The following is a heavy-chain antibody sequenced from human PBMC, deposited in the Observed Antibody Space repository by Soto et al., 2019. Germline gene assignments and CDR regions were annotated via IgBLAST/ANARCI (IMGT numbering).Heavy chain of an antibody. Sequence: GGSLRLSCAASGFTFSSYGMHWVRQAPGKGLEWVAVISYDGSHKFYADSVEGRFTISRDNSKNTLYLQMNSLRAEDTAVYYCARDRGMATIFGAFDIWGQGTMVTVS. D-gene: IGHD3-3*01. J-gene: IGHJ3*02. V-gene: IGHV3-30*03. CDR1: GFTFSSYG. CDR2: ISYDGSHK. CDR3: ARDRGMATIFGAFDI.